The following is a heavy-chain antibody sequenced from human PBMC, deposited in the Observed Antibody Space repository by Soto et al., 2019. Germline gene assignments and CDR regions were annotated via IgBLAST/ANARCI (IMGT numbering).Heavy chain of an antibody. V-gene: IGHV3-33*01. D-gene: IGHD2-15*01. Sequence: GGSLRLSCETSGFSFSVYGMHWVRQAPGKGLEWVAVIWYDTSKQFYAASVEGRFTISRDNSKAILYLQMNSLRAEDTAVYYCAAWAEGATEVHWGQGTLVTVSS. J-gene: IGHJ4*02. CDR3: AAWAEGATEVH. CDR2: IWYDTSKQ. CDR1: GFSFSVYG.